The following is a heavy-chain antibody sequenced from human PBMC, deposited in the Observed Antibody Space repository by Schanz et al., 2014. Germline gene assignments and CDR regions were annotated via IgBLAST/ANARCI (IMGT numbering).Heavy chain of an antibody. D-gene: IGHD3-22*01. Sequence: QVQLVESGGGVVQPGRSLTLSCAASGFTFNDYAMHWVRQAPGKGLEWVAVISYEGSKKYYPDSVQGRFTISRDNSKNTVXLQMNSLRAEDTAAYYSARDRGSAVGYQYYGMDAWGQGTTVTVSS. CDR2: ISYEGSKK. V-gene: IGHV3-30*04. J-gene: IGHJ6*02. CDR3: ARDRGSAVGYQYYGMDA. CDR1: GFTFNDYA.